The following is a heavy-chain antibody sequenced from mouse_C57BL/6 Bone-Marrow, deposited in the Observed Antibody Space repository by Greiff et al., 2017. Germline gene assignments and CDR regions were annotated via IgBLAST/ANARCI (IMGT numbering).Heavy chain of an antibody. D-gene: IGHD2-10*02. Sequence: EVQLQQSGAELVRPGASVKLSCTASGFNIKDDYMHWVKQRPEQGLEWIGWIDPENGDTEYASKFQGKATITADTSSNTAYLQLSSLTSEDTAVYYCTTVEHESIWGQGTLVTVSA. J-gene: IGHJ3*01. CDR3: TTVEHESI. CDR1: GFNIKDDY. CDR2: IDPENGDT. V-gene: IGHV14-4*01.